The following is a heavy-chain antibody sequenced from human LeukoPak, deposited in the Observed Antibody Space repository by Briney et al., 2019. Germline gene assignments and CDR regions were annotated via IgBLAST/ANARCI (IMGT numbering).Heavy chain of an antibody. V-gene: IGHV4-59*01. Sequence: SETLSLTRTVSGGSISSYYWSWIRQPPGKGLEWIGYIYYSGSTNYKPSLKSRVTISVDTSKNQFSLKLSSVTAADTAVYYCARGATEWLVSPDDYWGQGTLVTVSS. J-gene: IGHJ4*02. CDR1: GGSISSYY. D-gene: IGHD6-19*01. CDR3: ARGATEWLVSPDDY. CDR2: IYYSGST.